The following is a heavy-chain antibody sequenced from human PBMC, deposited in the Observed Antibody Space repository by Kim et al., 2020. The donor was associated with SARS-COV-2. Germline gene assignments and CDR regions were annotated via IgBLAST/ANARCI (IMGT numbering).Heavy chain of an antibody. CDR1: GFSTSSSSYY. CDR3: ASRTGSSPSAFPFDP. D-gene: IGHD2-15*01. J-gene: IGHJ5*02. CDR2: IYYSGST. V-gene: IGHV4-39*01. Sequence: SETLSLTCTVSGFSTSSSSYYWGWIRQPPGKGLEWIGTIYYSGSTYYNPSLKSRVTISVDTSKNQFSLELSSVTAADTAVYYCASRTGSSPSAFPFDPWGQGTLVTVSS.